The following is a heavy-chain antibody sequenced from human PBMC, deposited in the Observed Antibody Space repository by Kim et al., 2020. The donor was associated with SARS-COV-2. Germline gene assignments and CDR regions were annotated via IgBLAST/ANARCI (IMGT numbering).Heavy chain of an antibody. CDR3: ARRRYYDSSGYYGLDY. D-gene: IGHD3-22*01. Sequence: SLKSRVTISEDTSKNQFSLKLSSVPAADTAVYYCARRRYYDSSGYYGLDYWGQGTLVTVSS. J-gene: IGHJ4*02. V-gene: IGHV4-39*01.